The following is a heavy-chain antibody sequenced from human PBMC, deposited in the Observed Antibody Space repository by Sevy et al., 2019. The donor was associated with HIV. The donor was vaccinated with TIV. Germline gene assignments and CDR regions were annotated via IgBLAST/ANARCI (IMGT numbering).Heavy chain of an antibody. Sequence: ASVKVSCKASGYIFSGYYFYWVRQAPGQGLELMGWINPESGDTNYARKFQGRVTMTRETSVTTAYMTLSRLKSNDTALYYWARGPLVSYYDFGKRAPDYWGQGTLVTVSS. D-gene: IGHD3-3*01. CDR2: INPESGDT. J-gene: IGHJ4*02. CDR1: GYIFSGYY. CDR3: ARGPLVSYYDFGKRAPDY. V-gene: IGHV1-2*02.